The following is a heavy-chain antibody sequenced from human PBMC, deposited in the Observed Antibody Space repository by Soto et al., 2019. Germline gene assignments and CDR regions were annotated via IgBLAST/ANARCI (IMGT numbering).Heavy chain of an antibody. Sequence: LEWMGGIIPIFGTANYAQKFQGRVTITADESTSTAYMELSSLRSEDTAVYYCARGGDILTGYYNVRWYGMDVWGQGTTVTVSS. D-gene: IGHD3-9*01. CDR3: ARGGDILTGYYNVRWYGMDV. CDR2: IIPIFGTA. V-gene: IGHV1-69*01. J-gene: IGHJ6*02.